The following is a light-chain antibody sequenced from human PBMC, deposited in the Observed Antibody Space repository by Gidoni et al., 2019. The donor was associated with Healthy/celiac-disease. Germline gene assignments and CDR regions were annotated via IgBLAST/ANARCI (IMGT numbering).Light chain of an antibody. CDR3: QQYGSSPCS. Sequence: EIVLTQSPGTLSLSPGESATLSCRASQSVSSSYLAWYQQKPGQAPRLLLYGASSRATGIPDRFSGSGSGTDFTLTISRLEPEDFAVYYCQQYGSSPCSFGQGTKLEIK. CDR1: QSVSSSY. V-gene: IGKV3-20*01. J-gene: IGKJ2*04. CDR2: GAS.